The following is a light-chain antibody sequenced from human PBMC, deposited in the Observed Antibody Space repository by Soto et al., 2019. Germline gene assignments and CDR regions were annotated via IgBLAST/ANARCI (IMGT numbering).Light chain of an antibody. CDR3: QAWDSSSVV. Sequence: SYKLTQPPSVSVSPGQTASITCSGDKLGEKYVCWFQQKPGQSPLLVIYQDKNRPSDIPERFSGSNSGNTATLTITGTRAMDEADYYCQAWDSSSVVFGGGTKLTVL. CDR2: QDK. CDR1: KLGEKY. V-gene: IGLV3-1*01. J-gene: IGLJ2*01.